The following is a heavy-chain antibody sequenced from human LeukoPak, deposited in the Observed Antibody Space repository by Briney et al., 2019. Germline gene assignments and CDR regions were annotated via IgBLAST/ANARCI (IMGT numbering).Heavy chain of an antibody. D-gene: IGHD1-26*01. Sequence: GGSLRLSCAASGFTFSNAWMSWVRQAPGKGLEWVGRIKSKTDGGTTDYAAPAKGTFTISRDDSKNTLYLQMNSLKTEDTAVYYCTTWGIVGATTADYWGQGTLVTVSS. CDR2: IKSKTDGGTT. CDR3: TTWGIVGATTADY. V-gene: IGHV3-15*01. CDR1: GFTFSNAW. J-gene: IGHJ4*02.